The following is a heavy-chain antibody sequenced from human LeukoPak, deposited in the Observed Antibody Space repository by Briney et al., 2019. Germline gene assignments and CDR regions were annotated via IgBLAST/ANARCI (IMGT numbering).Heavy chain of an antibody. J-gene: IGHJ6*03. D-gene: IGHD3-10*01. CDR2: IIPIFGTA. Sequence: SVKVSCKASGGTFSSYAISWVRQAPGQGLEWMGGIIPIFGTANYAQKFQGRVTITADESTSTAYMELSSLRSEDTAVYYCASPENRYYYGSGTNYYMDVWGKGTTVTISS. V-gene: IGHV1-69*13. CDR3: ASPENRYYYGSGTNYYMDV. CDR1: GGTFSSYA.